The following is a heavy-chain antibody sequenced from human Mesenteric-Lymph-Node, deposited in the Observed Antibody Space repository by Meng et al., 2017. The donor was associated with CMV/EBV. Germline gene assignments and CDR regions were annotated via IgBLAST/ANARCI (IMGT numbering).Heavy chain of an antibody. CDR3: ARSRDNYFFDY. V-gene: IGHV1-3*01. Sequence: SCKASAYIFTSYAMHWVRQAPGQRLEWMGWINAGNGNRKYSQKFQGRVTITRDTSATTSYMELSSLTSEDTAVYYCARSRDNYFFDYWGQGTLVTVSS. CDR2: INAGNGNR. CDR1: AYIFTSYA. D-gene: IGHD2-15*01. J-gene: IGHJ4*02.